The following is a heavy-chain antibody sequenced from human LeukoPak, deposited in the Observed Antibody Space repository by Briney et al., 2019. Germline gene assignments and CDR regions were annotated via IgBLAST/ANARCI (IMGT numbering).Heavy chain of an antibody. D-gene: IGHD2-15*01. CDR1: GFTFSSHG. V-gene: IGHV3-21*04. CDR2: ISGSGGNT. J-gene: IGHJ4*02. CDR3: ARLHVKFYCSGGSCYPGH. Sequence: GETLRLSCAASGFTFSSHGMNWVRQAPGKGLEWVSGISGSGGNTYYADSVKGRFTISRDNAKNSLYLQMNSLRAEDTAVYYCARLHVKFYCSGGSCYPGHWGQGTLVTVSS.